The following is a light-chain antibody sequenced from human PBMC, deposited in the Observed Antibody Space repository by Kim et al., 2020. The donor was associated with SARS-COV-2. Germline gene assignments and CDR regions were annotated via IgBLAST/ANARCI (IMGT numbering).Light chain of an antibody. J-gene: IGLJ1*01. CDR2: VGTGGIVG. Sequence: TCTLSSCYRNYKVDWYQQSPWKGPRFVMRVGTGGIVGSKGDGIPDRFSVLGSGLNRYLSIKNIQEGDESDYHCGADHGSGSNFVYVFGTGTKVTVL. CDR3: GADHGSGSNFVYV. V-gene: IGLV9-49*01. CDR1: SCYRNYK.